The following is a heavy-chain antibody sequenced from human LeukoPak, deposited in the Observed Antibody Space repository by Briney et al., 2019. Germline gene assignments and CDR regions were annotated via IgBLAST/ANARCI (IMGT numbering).Heavy chain of an antibody. Sequence: SVKVSCKASGGTFSSYAISWVRQAPGQGLEWVGRIIPILGIANYAQKFQGRVTVTADKSTSTAYMELSSLRSEDTAVYYCARDQHNYGMDVWGQGTTVTVSS. CDR3: ARDQHNYGMDV. V-gene: IGHV1-69*04. J-gene: IGHJ6*02. CDR2: IIPILGIA. CDR1: GGTFSSYA.